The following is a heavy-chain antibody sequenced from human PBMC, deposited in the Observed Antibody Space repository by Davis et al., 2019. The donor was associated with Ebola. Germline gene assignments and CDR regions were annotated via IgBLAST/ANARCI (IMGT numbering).Heavy chain of an antibody. CDR1: VDSLSPGGFS. J-gene: IGHJ4*02. CDR2: IVHSGET. V-gene: IGHV4-30-2*01. Sequence: QTPSLSSALSVDSLSPGGFSWTYLLQPPGRCLEWNGYIVHSGETDFNPSLKSRVAISVDRSKNHFSLRLSSVTAADTAVYYCASDLGYYGFWNATSFDYWGQRLPVTVS. D-gene: IGHD3-3*01. CDR3: ASDLGYYGFWNATSFDY.